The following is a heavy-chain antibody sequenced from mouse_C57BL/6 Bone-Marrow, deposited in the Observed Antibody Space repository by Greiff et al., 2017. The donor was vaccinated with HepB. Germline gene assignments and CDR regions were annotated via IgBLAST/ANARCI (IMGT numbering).Heavy chain of an antibody. CDR1: GYAFSSPW. CDR3: ARSHGRDSSGSHH. V-gene: IGHV1-82*01. CDR2: IYPGDGDT. J-gene: IGHJ2*01. D-gene: IGHD3-2*02. Sequence: QVQLQQSGPELGKPGASVKVSCKTSGYAFSSPWMNWVKQRPGKGLEWIGRIYPGDGDTNYNGKFKGMATLTADKSSSTADMQLSSLTSEDSAVYCYARSHGRDSSGSHHWGQGIPFIVSP.